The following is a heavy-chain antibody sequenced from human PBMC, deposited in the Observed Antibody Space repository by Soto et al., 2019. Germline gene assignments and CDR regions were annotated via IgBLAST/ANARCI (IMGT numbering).Heavy chain of an antibody. CDR2: IIPIFGTA. J-gene: IGHJ6*02. CDR1: GGTFSSYA. CDR3: ARPLDHYYYYYGMDV. Sequence: SVKVSCKASGGTFSSYAISWVRQAPGQGLEWMGGIIPIFGTANYAQKFQGRVTITADESTSTAYMELSSLRSEDTAVYYCARPLDHYYYYYGMDVWGQGTTVAVSS. V-gene: IGHV1-69*13. D-gene: IGHD1-1*01.